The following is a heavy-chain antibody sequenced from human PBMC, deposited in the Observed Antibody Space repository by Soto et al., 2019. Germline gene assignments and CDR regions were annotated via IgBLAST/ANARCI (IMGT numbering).Heavy chain of an antibody. CDR1: GFSISSGYF. V-gene: IGHV4-38-2*02. Sequence: PSETLSLTCAVSGFSISSGYFWGWIRQPPGKGPEWLGSIYHSVTTYYNPSVKGRVTISVDTSKNQFSLKMSYVTAADTAVYYCARDRSGYYWFDPWGQGTMLTVSS. D-gene: IGHD3-22*01. CDR3: ARDRSGYYWFDP. CDR2: IYHSVTT. J-gene: IGHJ5*02.